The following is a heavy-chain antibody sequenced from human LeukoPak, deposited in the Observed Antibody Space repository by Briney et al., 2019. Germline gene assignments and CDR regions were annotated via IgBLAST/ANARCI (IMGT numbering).Heavy chain of an antibody. CDR2: IYSGSRT. Sequence: GGSLRLSCAASGFTVSSNYMGWVRKSPGKGLEWVSVIYSGSRTYYADSVKGRLSISRDNSQNALYLRMTSLRAEDTAVYYCARSKGGNPPRPYSLDYWGQPTLVTVSS. CDR1: GFTVSSNY. CDR3: ARSKGGNPPRPYSLDY. J-gene: IGHJ4*02. D-gene: IGHD4-23*01. V-gene: IGHV3-66*02.